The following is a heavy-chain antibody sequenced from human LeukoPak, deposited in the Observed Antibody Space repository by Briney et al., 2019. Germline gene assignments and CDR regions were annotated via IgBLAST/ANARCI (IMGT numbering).Heavy chain of an antibody. CDR3: ARGERSGYYDA. CDR1: GGTFSSYA. D-gene: IGHD3-3*01. CDR2: INPNSGGT. J-gene: IGHJ5*02. Sequence: ASVKVSCKASGGTFSSYAISWVRQAPGQGLEWMGWINPNSGGTNYAQKFQGRVTMTRDTSISTAYMELSRLRSDDTAVYYCARGERSGYYDAWGQGTLVTVSS. V-gene: IGHV1-2*02.